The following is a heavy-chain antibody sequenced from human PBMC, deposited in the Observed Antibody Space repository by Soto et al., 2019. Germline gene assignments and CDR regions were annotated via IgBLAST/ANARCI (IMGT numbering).Heavy chain of an antibody. CDR3: ARVHSQYYYDSSGIFDY. CDR2: ISYDGSNK. Sequence: QVQLVESGGGVVQPGRSLRLSCAASGFTFSSYAMHWVRQAPGKGLEWVAVISYDGSNKYYADSVKGRFTISRDNSKNTLYLQMNSQRAEDTAVYYCARVHSQYYYDSSGIFDYWGQGTLVTVSS. CDR1: GFTFSSYA. V-gene: IGHV3-30-3*01. J-gene: IGHJ4*02. D-gene: IGHD3-22*01.